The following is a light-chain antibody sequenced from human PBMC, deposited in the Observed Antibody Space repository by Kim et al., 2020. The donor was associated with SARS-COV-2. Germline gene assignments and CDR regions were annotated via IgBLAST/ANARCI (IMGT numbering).Light chain of an antibody. Sequence: DIQMTQSPSSLSASIGDRVSITCQASQDITTDLTWYQHKPGRAPRLLIYDATTLATGVPPRFSGTGSGKDFTFTISNLQPEDGGTYYCQQYDTLPLSFGGGTKVDIK. J-gene: IGKJ4*01. V-gene: IGKV1-33*01. CDR3: QQYDTLPLS. CDR2: DAT. CDR1: QDITTD.